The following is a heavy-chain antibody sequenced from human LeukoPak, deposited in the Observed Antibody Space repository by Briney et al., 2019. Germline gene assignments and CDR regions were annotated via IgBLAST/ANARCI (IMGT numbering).Heavy chain of an antibody. Sequence: SETLSLTCAVYGGSFSNYYWSWIRQTPGMGMEWIGEINDSGRTNYNPPLMSRVTVSVDTSKNQFSLRLTSVTATDTAVYYCARRWNYGRNYYIDVWGKGAAVSVSS. V-gene: IGHV4-34*01. CDR1: GGSFSNYY. J-gene: IGHJ6*03. CDR3: ARRWNYGRNYYIDV. CDR2: INDSGRT. D-gene: IGHD1-7*01.